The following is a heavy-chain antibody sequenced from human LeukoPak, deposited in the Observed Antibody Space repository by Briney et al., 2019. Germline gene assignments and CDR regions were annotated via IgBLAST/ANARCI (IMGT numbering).Heavy chain of an antibody. D-gene: IGHD3-3*02. CDR3: ARVPAFYNSDRFRDYHYYMDV. J-gene: IGHJ6*03. CDR2: ISAYNGNT. CDR1: GYTFTNYG. V-gene: IGHV1-18*01. Sequence: GSSVKVSCKASGYTFTNYGINWVRQAPGQGLEWLGWISAYNGNTHYAQKIQGRLTMTTDTSTSTAYMELRSLKSDDTAVYYCARVPAFYNSDRFRDYHYYMDVWGKGTTVSVSS.